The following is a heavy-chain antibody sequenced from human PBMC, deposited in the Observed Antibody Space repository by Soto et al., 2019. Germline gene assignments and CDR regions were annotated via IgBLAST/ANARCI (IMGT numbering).Heavy chain of an antibody. J-gene: IGHJ1*01. Sequence: QVQLVQSGAEVKKPGASVKVSCKASGYTFTSYDINWVRQATGQGLEWMGWMNPNSGNTGYAQKFQGRVTMTRNTSISTAYMELSSMRSEDTAVYYCATLSGWPEYFQHWGQGTLVTVSS. CDR1: GYTFTSYD. CDR2: MNPNSGNT. CDR3: ATLSGWPEYFQH. V-gene: IGHV1-8*01. D-gene: IGHD6-19*01.